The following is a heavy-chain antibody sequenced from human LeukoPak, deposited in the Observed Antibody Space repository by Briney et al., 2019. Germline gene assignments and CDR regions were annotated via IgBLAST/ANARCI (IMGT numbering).Heavy chain of an antibody. J-gene: IGHJ5*02. D-gene: IGHD5-24*01. CDR3: ARAGRGSWFDP. Sequence: SETLSLTCAVYGGSFSGYYWSWIRQPPGKGLEWIGEINHSGSTNYNPSLKSRVTISVDTSKNQFSLKLSSVTAADTVVYYCARAGRGSWFDPWGQGTLVTVSS. CDR1: GGSFSGYY. CDR2: INHSGST. V-gene: IGHV4-34*01.